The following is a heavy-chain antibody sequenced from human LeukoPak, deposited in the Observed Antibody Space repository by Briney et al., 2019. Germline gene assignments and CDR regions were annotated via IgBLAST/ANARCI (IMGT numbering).Heavy chain of an antibody. CDR2: ISAYNGNT. CDR1: GYTFTSYG. V-gene: IGHV1-18*01. CDR3: ARTLITFGGVIVIGSDY. Sequence: ASVKVSCKASGYTFTSYGISWVRQAPGQGFEWMGWISAYNGNTNYAQKLQGRVTMTTDTSTSTAYMELRSLKSDDTAVYYCARTLITFGGVIVIGSDYWGQGTLVTVSS. D-gene: IGHD3-16*02. J-gene: IGHJ4*02.